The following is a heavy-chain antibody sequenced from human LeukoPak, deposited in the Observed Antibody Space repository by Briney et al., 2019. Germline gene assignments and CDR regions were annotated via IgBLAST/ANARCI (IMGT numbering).Heavy chain of an antibody. V-gene: IGHV4-30-4*01. J-gene: IGHJ4*02. CDR3: ARMGLRVRGAVDY. CDR2: IYYSGST. Sequence: SETLSLTCTVSGGSISSGDYYWSWIRQPPGKGLEWIGYIYYSGSTYYNPSLKSRVTISVDTSKNQSSLKLSSVTAADTAVYYCARMGLRVRGAVDYWGQGTLVTVSS. D-gene: IGHD3-10*01. CDR1: GGSISSGDYY.